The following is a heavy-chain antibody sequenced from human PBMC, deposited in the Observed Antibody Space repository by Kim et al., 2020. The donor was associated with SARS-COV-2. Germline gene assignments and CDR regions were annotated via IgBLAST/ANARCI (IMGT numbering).Heavy chain of an antibody. CDR3: ARSTVVKGADL. D-gene: IGHD4-17*01. Sequence: SETLSLTCAVYGGSFSGYYWSWIRQPPGKGLEWIGEINHSGSTNYNPSLKSRVTISVDTSKNQFSLKLSSVTAADTAVYYCARSTVVKGADLWGRGTLVTVSS. V-gene: IGHV4-34*01. CDR1: GGSFSGYY. CDR2: INHSGST. J-gene: IGHJ2*01.